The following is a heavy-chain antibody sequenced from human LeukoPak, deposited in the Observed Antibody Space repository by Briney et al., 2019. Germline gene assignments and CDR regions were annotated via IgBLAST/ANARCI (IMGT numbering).Heavy chain of an antibody. V-gene: IGHV4-59*01. CDR1: GGSITSKY. CDR3: ARGQRSCNKVTCHPWYFDL. D-gene: IGHD2/OR15-2a*01. CDR2: IFYSGST. J-gene: IGHJ2*01. Sequence: PSETLSLTCTVSGGSITSKYWSWIRQPPGRGLEWIGYIFYSGSTNYNPSLEGRVTISVDTSKNQLSLKLTSATAADTAVYYCARGQRSCNKVTCHPWYFDLWGRGTLVSVSS.